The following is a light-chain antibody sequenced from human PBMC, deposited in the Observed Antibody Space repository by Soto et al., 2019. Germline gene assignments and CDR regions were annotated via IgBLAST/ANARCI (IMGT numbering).Light chain of an antibody. CDR2: SDY. Sequence: QSVLSQPPSASGTPGQRVTISCSGRSSNIGSNVVNWYQQFPGTAPKLLIYSDYQRPSGVPDRFSGSRSGTSASLAISGLQSEDEADYYCVAWDGSLNAILFGGGTQLTVL. V-gene: IGLV1-44*01. CDR1: SSNIGSNV. J-gene: IGLJ2*01. CDR3: VAWDGSLNAIL.